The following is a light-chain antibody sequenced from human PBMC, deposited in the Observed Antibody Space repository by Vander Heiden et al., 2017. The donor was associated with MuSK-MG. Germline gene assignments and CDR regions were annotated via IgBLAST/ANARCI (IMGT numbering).Light chain of an antibody. Sequence: QSALTQPASVSGSPGQSTTISCTGTSSDVGSYNLVSWYQQHPGKAPKLMIYELSKRPSGVSNRFSGSKSGNTASLTISGLQAQDEADYFCCSYAGSSTYVFGSGTKVTVL. V-gene: IGLV2-23*02. CDR2: ELS. CDR3: CSYAGSSTYV. CDR1: SSDVGSYNL. J-gene: IGLJ1*01.